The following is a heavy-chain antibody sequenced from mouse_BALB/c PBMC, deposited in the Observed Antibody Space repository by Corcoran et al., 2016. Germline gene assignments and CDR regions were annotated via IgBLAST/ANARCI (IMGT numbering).Heavy chain of an antibody. J-gene: IGHJ4*01. D-gene: IGHD1-1*02. CDR3: ARPYGPYAMDY. CDR1: GYTFTSYV. Sequence: EVQLQQSGPELVKPGASVKMSCKASGYTFTSYVMHWVKQKPGQGLEWIGYINPYNDGTKYNEKFKGKATLTSDKSSSTAYMELHSLTSEDSAVYYCARPYGPYAMDYWGQGTSVTVSS. V-gene: IGHV1S136*01. CDR2: INPYNDGT.